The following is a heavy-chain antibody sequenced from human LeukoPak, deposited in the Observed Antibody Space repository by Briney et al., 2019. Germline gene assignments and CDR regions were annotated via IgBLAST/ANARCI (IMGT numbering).Heavy chain of an antibody. D-gene: IGHD3-10*01. Sequence: HPGGSLRLSCAASGFTVSSNYMSWVRQAPGKGLEWVSVIYSGGSTYYADSVKGRFTISRDNSKNTLYLQMNSLRAEDTAVYYCARDLVTMVLDYWGQGTLVTVSS. CDR2: IYSGGST. J-gene: IGHJ4*02. CDR3: ARDLVTMVLDY. V-gene: IGHV3-66*01. CDR1: GFTVSSNY.